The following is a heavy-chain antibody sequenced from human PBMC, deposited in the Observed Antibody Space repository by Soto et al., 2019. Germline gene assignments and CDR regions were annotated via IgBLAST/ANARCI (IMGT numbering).Heavy chain of an antibody. V-gene: IGHV1-3*01. Sequence: ASVKVSCKASGYTFTSYAMHWVRQAPGQRLEWMGWINAGNGNTKYSQKFQGRVTITRDTSASTAYMELSSLRSEDTAVYYCARDPTNYYDSSATGGGYWGQGTLVTVSS. J-gene: IGHJ4*02. D-gene: IGHD3-22*01. CDR2: INAGNGNT. CDR1: GYTFTSYA. CDR3: ARDPTNYYDSSATGGGY.